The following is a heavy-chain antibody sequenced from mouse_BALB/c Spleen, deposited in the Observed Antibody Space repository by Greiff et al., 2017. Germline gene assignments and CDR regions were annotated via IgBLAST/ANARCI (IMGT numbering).Heavy chain of an antibody. CDR3: ARAEERNAWFAY. CDR1: GYTFTSYW. Sequence: VQLQQSGAELARPGASVKLSCKASGYTFTSYWMQWVKQRPGQGLEWIGAIYPGDGDTRYTQKFKGKATLTADKSSSTAYMQLSSLASEDSAVYYCARAEERNAWFAYWGQGTLVTVSA. CDR2: IYPGDGDT. V-gene: IGHV1-87*01. J-gene: IGHJ3*01.